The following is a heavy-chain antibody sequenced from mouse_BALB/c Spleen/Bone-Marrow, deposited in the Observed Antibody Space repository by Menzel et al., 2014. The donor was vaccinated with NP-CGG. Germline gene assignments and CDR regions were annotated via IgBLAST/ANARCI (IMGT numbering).Heavy chain of an antibody. J-gene: IGHJ3*01. CDR2: IDPANGNT. Sequence: VQLKESGAELVKPGASAKLSCTASGFNIKDTYMHWVKQRPEQGLEWIGRIDPANGNTKYDPKFQGKATITADTSSNTAYLQLSSRTSEDTAVYYCASYYYGSSLLAYRRQATLVTVSA. D-gene: IGHD1-1*01. CDR3: ASYYYGSSLLAY. V-gene: IGHV14-3*02. CDR1: GFNIKDTY.